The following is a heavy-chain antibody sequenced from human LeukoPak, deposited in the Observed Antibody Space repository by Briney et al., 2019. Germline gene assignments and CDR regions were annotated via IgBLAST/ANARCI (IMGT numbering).Heavy chain of an antibody. CDR1: GFSINNYG. Sequence: PGGSLRLSCAASGFSINNYGMNWVRQAPGKGLEWVSTISSSGGSTYYADSVRGRFTISRDNSKNTLFLQMNDLRLEDTAIYYCAKDSEMATYRFCCFDYWGQGTLVTVSS. J-gene: IGHJ4*02. D-gene: IGHD5-24*01. CDR3: AKDSEMATYRFCCFDY. CDR2: ISSSGGST. V-gene: IGHV3-23*01.